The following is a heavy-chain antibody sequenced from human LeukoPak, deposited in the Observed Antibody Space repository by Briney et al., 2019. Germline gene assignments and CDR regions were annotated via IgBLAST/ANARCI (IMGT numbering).Heavy chain of an antibody. CDR3: AKLYCSSTSCSYDY. Sequence: GGSLRLSCAASGFTFSSYAMSWVRQAPGKGLEWVSAISGSGGSAYYGDSVKGRFTISRDKSKNTLYLQMNSLCAEDTPVYYCAKLYCSSTSCSYDYWGQGTLVTVSS. D-gene: IGHD2-2*01. CDR2: ISGSGGSA. V-gene: IGHV3-23*01. CDR1: GFTFSSYA. J-gene: IGHJ4*02.